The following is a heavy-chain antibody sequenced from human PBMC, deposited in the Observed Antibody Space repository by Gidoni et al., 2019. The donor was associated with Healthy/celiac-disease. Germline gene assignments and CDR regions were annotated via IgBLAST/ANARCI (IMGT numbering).Heavy chain of an antibody. Sequence: EVQLVESGVGLLQPGGSLRLSCAASGFTFSSYEMKWVRQAPGKGMECVSYISSSGSTIYYADSVKGRVTISRDNAKNSLYLQMNSLRAEDTAVYYCARPNGIVAYFDYWGQGTLVTVSS. CDR1: GFTFSSYE. CDR3: ARPNGIVAYFDY. J-gene: IGHJ4*02. CDR2: ISSSGSTI. D-gene: IGHD3-22*01. V-gene: IGHV3-48*03.